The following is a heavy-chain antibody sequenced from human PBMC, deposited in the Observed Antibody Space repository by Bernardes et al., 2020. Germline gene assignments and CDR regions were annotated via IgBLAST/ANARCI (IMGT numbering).Heavy chain of an antibody. V-gene: IGHV3-30-3*01. CDR2: ISYDGSNK. CDR3: ASPAMGGDYYYYYYYMDV. CDR1: GFTFSSYA. J-gene: IGHJ6*03. Sequence: GSLRLSCAASGFTFSSYAMHWVRQAPGKGLEWVAVISYDGSNKYYADSVKGRFTISRDNSKNTLYLQMNSLRAEDTAVYYCASPAMGGDYYYYYYYMDVWGKGTTVTVSS. D-gene: IGHD4-17*01.